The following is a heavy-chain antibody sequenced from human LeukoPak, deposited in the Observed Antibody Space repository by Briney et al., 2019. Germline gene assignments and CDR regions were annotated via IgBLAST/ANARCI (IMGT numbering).Heavy chain of an antibody. J-gene: IGHJ3*01. V-gene: IGHV3-74*01. Sequence: GGSLRLSCAASGFTFSSYCMHWVRQAPGKGLVWVSLINSDGSTTTYADSVRGRFTISRDNARNTLYLQMNSLRAEDTAVYYCARDRSHAFDVWGQGTMVTVSS. CDR1: GFTFSSYC. CDR3: ARDRSHAFDV. CDR2: INSDGSTT.